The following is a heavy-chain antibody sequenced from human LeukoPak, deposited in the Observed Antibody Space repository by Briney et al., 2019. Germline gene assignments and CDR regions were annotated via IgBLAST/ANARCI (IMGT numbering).Heavy chain of an antibody. D-gene: IGHD3-10*01. V-gene: IGHV1-18*01. CDR3: ATVNQLLWFGELLTRNWFDP. Sequence: RASVKVSCKASGYTFTSYGISWVRQAPGQGLEWMGWISAYNGNTNYAQKLQGRVTMTTDTSTSTAYMELRSLRSDDTAVYYCATVNQLLWFGELLTRNWFDPWGQGTLVTVSS. CDR1: GYTFTSYG. CDR2: ISAYNGNT. J-gene: IGHJ5*02.